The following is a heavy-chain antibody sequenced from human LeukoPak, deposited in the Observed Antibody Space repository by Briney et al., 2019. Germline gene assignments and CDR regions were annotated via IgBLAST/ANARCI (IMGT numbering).Heavy chain of an antibody. CDR3: ARRGSYGGVDY. J-gene: IGHJ4*02. V-gene: IGHV3-66*04. CDR2: IYSGGST. D-gene: IGHD1-26*01. Sequence: PGGSLRLSCAASGFTFSSYGMHWVRQAPGKGLEWVSVIYSGGSTYYADSVKGRFTISRDNSKNTLYLQMNSLRAEDTAVYYCARRGSYGGVDYWGQGTLVTVSS. CDR1: GFTFSSYG.